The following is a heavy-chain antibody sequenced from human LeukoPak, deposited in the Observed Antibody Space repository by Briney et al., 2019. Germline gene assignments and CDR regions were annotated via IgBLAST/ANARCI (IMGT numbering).Heavy chain of an antibody. Sequence: GASVKVSCKTSGYTFTNYGISWVRQAPGQGLEWMGWISGYNGNPRYAQKVQGRVTMTTDTSTNTAYMEVNSLRSDDTAIHYCARDPSLAVAGIRLFDYWGQGTLVIVSS. CDR1: GYTFTNYG. V-gene: IGHV1-18*01. D-gene: IGHD6-19*01. CDR3: ARDPSLAVAGIRLFDY. CDR2: ISGYNGNP. J-gene: IGHJ4*02.